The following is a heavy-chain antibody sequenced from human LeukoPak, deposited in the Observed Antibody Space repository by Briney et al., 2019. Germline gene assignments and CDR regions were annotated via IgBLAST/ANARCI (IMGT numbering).Heavy chain of an antibody. Sequence: GGSLRLSCAASGFSFSSYRMNWVRQAPGEGLEWVSSVSNSGDYIHYADSVKGRFTISRDNSKNSLYLQMNSLRAEDTAVYYCARALIGYYFDHWGQGTLVTVSS. D-gene: IGHD2-8*01. CDR3: ARALIGYYFDH. J-gene: IGHJ4*02. CDR2: VSNSGDYI. V-gene: IGHV3-21*06. CDR1: GFSFSSYR.